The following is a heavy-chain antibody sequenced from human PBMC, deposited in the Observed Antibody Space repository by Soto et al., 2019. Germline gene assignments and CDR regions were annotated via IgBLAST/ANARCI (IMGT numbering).Heavy chain of an antibody. J-gene: IGHJ4*02. V-gene: IGHV3-21*06. CDR3: VRVGYDYVWGNDF. D-gene: IGHD3-16*01. CDR2: ISSSSSYI. Sequence: EVQLVESGGGLVMPGGSLRLSCAASGFTFNNYNMNCVRQPPGKGLELVSSISSSSSYIYYADSVKGRFTISRDSGKNFLYLQMTGLRTEDTAVYYCVRVGYDYVWGNDFWGQGTLVTVYS. CDR1: GFTFNNYN.